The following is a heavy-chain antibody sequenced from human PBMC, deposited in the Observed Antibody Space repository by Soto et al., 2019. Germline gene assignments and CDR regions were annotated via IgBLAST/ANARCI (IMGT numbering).Heavy chain of an antibody. J-gene: IGHJ6*02. Sequence: QVHLRESGPGLVKPSETLSLTCTVSGASISGYYCGWIRQPPGKGLEWIGYISNSGSANLNPALRSRVSTSVDTSKTQFSLKLSSVTAADTAVYYCARQSYYYYGMDVWGQGTTVTVSS. V-gene: IGHV4-59*08. CDR2: ISNSGSA. CDR1: GASISGYY. CDR3: ARQSYYYYGMDV.